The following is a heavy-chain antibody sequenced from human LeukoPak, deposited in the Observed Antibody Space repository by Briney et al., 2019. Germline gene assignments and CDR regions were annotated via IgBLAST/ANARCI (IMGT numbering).Heavy chain of an antibody. CDR3: AKGTGSSGWYWFDS. J-gene: IGHJ5*01. Sequence: GGSLRLSCAASGFTFGSYAMNWVRQAPGKGLEWVSGISGSGSVTYFADSVKGRFTISRDNSKNTLYLQMYSLRAEDTAVYSCAKGTGSSGWYWFDSWGRGTLVTVSS. CDR2: ISGSGSVT. V-gene: IGHV3-23*01. D-gene: IGHD6-19*01. CDR1: GFTFGSYA.